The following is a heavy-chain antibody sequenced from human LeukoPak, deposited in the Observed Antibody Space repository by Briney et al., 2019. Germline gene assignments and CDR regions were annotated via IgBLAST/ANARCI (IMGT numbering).Heavy chain of an antibody. CDR3: AREGYYGSGSPPSLYFDY. D-gene: IGHD3-10*01. CDR1: GVTLSTYA. CDR2: ISSSGSGGNT. V-gene: IGHV3-23*01. J-gene: IGHJ4*02. Sequence: PGGSLRLSCAASGVTLSTYAMSWARQAPGRGLEWVSGISSSGSGGNTYYADSVKGRFTISRDNSRSTLYLQMNSLRPEDTAIYYCAREGYYGSGSPPSLYFDYWGQGTLVTVSS.